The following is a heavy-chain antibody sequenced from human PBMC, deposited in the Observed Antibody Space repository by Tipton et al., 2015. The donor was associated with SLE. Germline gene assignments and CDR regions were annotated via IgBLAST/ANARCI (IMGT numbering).Heavy chain of an antibody. Sequence: LRLSCAVYGRSFIGSYWTWIRQPPGKGLEWIGDIDHSGVTHYNPSLKSRVTISGDTSKNQFSLELSSVAAADTAVYFCAANPLGEGHFDSWGQGTLVTVSS. J-gene: IGHJ4*02. CDR1: GRSFIGSY. D-gene: IGHD3-10*01. CDR2: IDHSGVT. V-gene: IGHV4-34*01. CDR3: AANPLGEGHFDS.